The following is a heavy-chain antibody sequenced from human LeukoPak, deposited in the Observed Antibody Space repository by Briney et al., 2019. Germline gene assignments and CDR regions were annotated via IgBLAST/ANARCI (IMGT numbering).Heavy chain of an antibody. CDR3: ARHRSYGDYDFDY. J-gene: IGHJ4*02. D-gene: IGHD4-17*01. Sequence: PSETLSLTCTVSGGSISSYYWSWIRQPPGKGLEWIGYIYTSGSTNYNPSLKSRVTISVDTSKNQFSLKLSSVTAADTAVYYCARHRSYGDYDFDYWGQGTLVTVSS. V-gene: IGHV4-4*09. CDR1: GGSISSYY. CDR2: IYTSGST.